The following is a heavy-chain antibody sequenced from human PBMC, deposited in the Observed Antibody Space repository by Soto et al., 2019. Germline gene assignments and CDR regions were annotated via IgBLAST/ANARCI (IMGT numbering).Heavy chain of an antibody. V-gene: IGHV4-59*08. CDR3: ARHGHDSGTVYYFDY. CDR2: IFYSGYT. CDR1: GGSISTFY. Sequence: SETLSLTCSVSGGSISTFYWSWIRQSPGKGMEWIGYIFYSGYTNHNPSLKGRVTISVDTSKNQFSLRLCSVTAADTAFYYCARHGHDSGTVYYFDYWGRGTLVTVSS. D-gene: IGHD4-17*01. J-gene: IGHJ4*02.